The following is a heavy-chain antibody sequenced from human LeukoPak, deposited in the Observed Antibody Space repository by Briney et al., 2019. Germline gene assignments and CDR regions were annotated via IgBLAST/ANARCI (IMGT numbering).Heavy chain of an antibody. Sequence: GGSLRLSCAASGFTFSGYSMNWVRQAPGKGLEWVSSISSSSSYIYYADSVKGRFTISRDNAKNSLYLQMNSLRADDTAIYYCARDKSYSAVAGTSPLYWGQGTLVTVSS. J-gene: IGHJ4*02. V-gene: IGHV3-21*01. CDR3: ARDKSYSAVAGTSPLY. CDR2: ISSSSSYI. CDR1: GFTFSGYS. D-gene: IGHD6-19*01.